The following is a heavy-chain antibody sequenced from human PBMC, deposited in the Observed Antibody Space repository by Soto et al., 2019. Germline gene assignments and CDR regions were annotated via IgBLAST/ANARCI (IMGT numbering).Heavy chain of an antibody. V-gene: IGHV4-30-4*01. Sequence: QVQLQESGPGLVKPSQTLSLTCTVSGGSISSGDYYWSWIRQPPGKGLEWIGYIYYSGSTYYNPSFKSRVTISEDTSRNQLPGKVSSVPAADPAVYYCARDGVYSSGSRVDVWGQGPRVTVSS. CDR1: GGSISSGDYY. CDR3: ARDGVYSSGSRVDV. J-gene: IGHJ6*02. CDR2: IYYSGST. D-gene: IGHD6-19*01.